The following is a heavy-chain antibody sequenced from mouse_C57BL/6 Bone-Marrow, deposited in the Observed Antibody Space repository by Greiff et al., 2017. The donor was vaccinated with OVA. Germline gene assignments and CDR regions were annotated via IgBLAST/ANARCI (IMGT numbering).Heavy chain of an antibody. CDR1: GYAFSSSW. CDR2: IYPGDGDT. J-gene: IGHJ3*01. CDR3: ARKSLFAY. Sequence: QVQLQQSGPELVKPGASVKISCKASGYAFSSSWMNWVKQRPGKGLEWIGRIYPGDGDTNYNGKFKGKATLTADKSSSTAYMQLSSLTSEDSAVYFCARKSLFAYWGQGTLVTVSA. V-gene: IGHV1-82*01.